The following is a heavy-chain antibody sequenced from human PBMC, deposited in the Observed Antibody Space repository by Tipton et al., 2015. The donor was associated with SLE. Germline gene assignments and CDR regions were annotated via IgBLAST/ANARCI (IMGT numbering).Heavy chain of an antibody. CDR2: IYTSGST. D-gene: IGHD4-11*01. V-gene: IGHV4-61*09. Sequence: TLSLTCTVSGGSISSGSYYWSWIRQPAGKGLEWIGHIYTSGSTNYNPSLRSRVTISVDTAKNQFSLKLSSVTAADTAVYYCAREGPPVGTTRAFDIWSQGTMVTVSS. CDR1: GGSISSGSYY. CDR3: AREGPPVGTTRAFDI. J-gene: IGHJ3*02.